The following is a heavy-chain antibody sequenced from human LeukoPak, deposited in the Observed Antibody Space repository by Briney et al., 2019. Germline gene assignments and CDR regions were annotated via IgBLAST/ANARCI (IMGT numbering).Heavy chain of an antibody. Sequence: ASVKVSCKASGYTFTSYDINWVRQANGQGLEWKGWMNPNSGNTGYAQKFQGRVTMTRNTSISTAYMELSSLRSEDTAVYYCARCSSGDGYYYYYYGMDVWGQGTTVTVSS. J-gene: IGHJ6*02. CDR3: ARCSSGDGYYYYYYGMDV. CDR2: MNPNSGNT. V-gene: IGHV1-8*01. D-gene: IGHD6-19*01. CDR1: GYTFTSYD.